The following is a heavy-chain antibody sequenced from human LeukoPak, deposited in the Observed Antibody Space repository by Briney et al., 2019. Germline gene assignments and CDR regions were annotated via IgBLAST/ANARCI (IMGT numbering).Heavy chain of an antibody. V-gene: IGHV3-7*04. CDR3: VRGSSSF. Sequence: GRSLRLSCAVSGLTTRNSWMSWVRQAPGKGLEWVANIDPDGTDLYYMDSVKGRFTVSRDNDKNSLYLQMHSLRVEDTATYYCVRGSSSFWGQGTLVTV. CDR1: GLTTRNSW. D-gene: IGHD2-2*01. J-gene: IGHJ4*02. CDR2: IDPDGTDL.